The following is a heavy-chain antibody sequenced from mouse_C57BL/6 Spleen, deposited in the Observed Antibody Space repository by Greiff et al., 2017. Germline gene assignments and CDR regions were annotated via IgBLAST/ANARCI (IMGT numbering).Heavy chain of an antibody. CDR2: IDPETGGT. D-gene: IGHD1-1*01. Sequence: VQLQQSGAELVRPGASVTLSCKASGYTFTDYEMHWVKQTPVHGLEWIGAIDPETGGTAYNQKFKGKAILTADKSSSTAYMQLRSLTSEDSAVYYCTGGDYGSRGFAYWGQGTLVTVSA. J-gene: IGHJ3*01. CDR1: GYTFTDYE. CDR3: TGGDYGSRGFAY. V-gene: IGHV1-15*01.